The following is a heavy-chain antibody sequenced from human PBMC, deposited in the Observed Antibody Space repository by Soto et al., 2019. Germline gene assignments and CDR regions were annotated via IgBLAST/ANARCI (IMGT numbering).Heavy chain of an antibody. CDR3: ARGRSVIDHDDFEY. D-gene: IGHD2-21*01. Sequence: QVQLVESGGGVVQPGRSQRLSCAASGFTFSSYSMHWVRQAPGKGLEWVAAMSFDGNSKYFADSVKGRFTISRDNSKNTLSLQMNSLGADDSAVYYCARGRSVIDHDDFEYWGQGTLVTVSS. CDR2: MSFDGNSK. CDR1: GFTFSSYS. V-gene: IGHV3-30-3*01. J-gene: IGHJ4*02.